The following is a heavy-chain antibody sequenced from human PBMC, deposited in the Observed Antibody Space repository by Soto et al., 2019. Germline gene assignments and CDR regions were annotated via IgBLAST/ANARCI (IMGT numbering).Heavy chain of an antibody. D-gene: IGHD3-22*01. V-gene: IGHV3-30*18. Sequence: QMYLVESGGGVGQPGTSLRLSCSASGFTFSAHGMHWVRQAPGKGLEWVAAISYGGNNKYYADSVKGRFTFSRDNSKNTLYLQMNTLRPEDTAVYYCAKDREAGYSDSREGFYGLDVWGQGTTVTVSS. J-gene: IGHJ6*02. CDR2: ISYGGNNK. CDR1: GFTFSAHG. CDR3: AKDREAGYSDSREGFYGLDV.